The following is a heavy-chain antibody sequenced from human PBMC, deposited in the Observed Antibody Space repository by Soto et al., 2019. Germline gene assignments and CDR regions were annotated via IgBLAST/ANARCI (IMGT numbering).Heavy chain of an antibody. D-gene: IGHD3-22*01. Sequence: QVQLVQSGAEVKKPGASVKVSCKASGYTFTSYDINWARQATGQGLEWMGWMNPNSGNTGYAQKFQGRVTMTRITSISKPYMELSSLRSEDKAVYYCARIRGNYYPGGGADNWFDPWGQGTLVAVAS. CDR2: MNPNSGNT. V-gene: IGHV1-8*01. J-gene: IGHJ5*02. CDR1: GYTFTSYD. CDR3: ARIRGNYYPGGGADNWFDP.